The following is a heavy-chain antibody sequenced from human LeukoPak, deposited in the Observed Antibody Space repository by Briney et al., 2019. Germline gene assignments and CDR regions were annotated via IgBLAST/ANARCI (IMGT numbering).Heavy chain of an antibody. Sequence: PSETLSLTCTVSGGSISSYYWSWVRQAPGKGLEWVSAISGSGGSTYYADSVKDRFTISRDNSKNTLYLQMNSLRAEDTAVYYCAKGSAYGDYGNDAFDIWGQGTMVTVSS. D-gene: IGHD4-17*01. V-gene: IGHV3-23*01. J-gene: IGHJ3*02. CDR3: AKGSAYGDYGNDAFDI. CDR2: ISGSGGST. CDR1: GGSISSYY.